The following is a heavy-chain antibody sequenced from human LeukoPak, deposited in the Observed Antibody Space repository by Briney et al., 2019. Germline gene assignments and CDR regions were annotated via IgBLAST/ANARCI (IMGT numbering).Heavy chain of an antibody. CDR2: MSISGDRI. D-gene: IGHD4-17*01. Sequence: GGSLRLSCAASGFTFSSYAMSWVRQAPGKGLEWVSAMSISGDRILYADSVKGRFTISRDNSKSTLYLQMNSLRAEDTAVYCCAKELRPNDYWGQGTLVTVSS. CDR3: AKELRPNDY. J-gene: IGHJ4*02. V-gene: IGHV3-23*01. CDR1: GFTFSSYA.